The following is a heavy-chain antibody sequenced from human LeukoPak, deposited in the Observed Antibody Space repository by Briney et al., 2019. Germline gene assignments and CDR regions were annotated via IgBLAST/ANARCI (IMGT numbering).Heavy chain of an antibody. J-gene: IGHJ4*02. V-gene: IGHV3-48*01. CDR2: ISSSSSTI. Sequence: GGSLRLSCAASGFTFSSYSMNWVRQAPGKGLEWVSYISSSSSTIYYADSVKGRFTISRDNAENSLYLQMNSLRAEDTAVYYCARDRLWFGELLTRFDYWGQGTLVTVSS. CDR1: GFTFSSYS. D-gene: IGHD3-10*01. CDR3: ARDRLWFGELLTRFDY.